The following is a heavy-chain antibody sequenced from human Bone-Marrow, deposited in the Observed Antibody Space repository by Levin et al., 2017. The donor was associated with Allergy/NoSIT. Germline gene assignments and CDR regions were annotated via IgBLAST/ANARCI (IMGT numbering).Heavy chain of an antibody. CDR3: ARTNYGDYEGHYYYYGMDV. Sequence: RSSETLSLTCTVSGYSISSGYYWGWIRQPPGKGLEWIGSIYHSGSTYYNPSLKSRVTISVDTSKNQFSLKLSSVTAADTAVYYCARTNYGDYEGHYYYYGMDVWGQGTTVTVSS. CDR2: IYHSGST. CDR1: GYSISSGYY. D-gene: IGHD4-17*01. V-gene: IGHV4-38-2*02. J-gene: IGHJ6*02.